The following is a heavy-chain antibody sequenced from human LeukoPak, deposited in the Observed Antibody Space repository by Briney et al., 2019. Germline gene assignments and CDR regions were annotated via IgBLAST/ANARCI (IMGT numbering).Heavy chain of an antibody. CDR1: GGSISSGGYY. J-gene: IGHJ5*02. CDR2: IYYSGTT. V-gene: IGHV4-31*03. Sequence: SQTLSLTCTVSGGSISSGGYYWRWIRQHPGKGLEWIGYIYYSGTTYYNPSLKSRLTISVDTSKNQFSLKLNSVTAADTAVYFCARAGSYGTTWFDPWGQGTLVTVSS. CDR3: ARAGSYGTTWFDP. D-gene: IGHD1-1*01.